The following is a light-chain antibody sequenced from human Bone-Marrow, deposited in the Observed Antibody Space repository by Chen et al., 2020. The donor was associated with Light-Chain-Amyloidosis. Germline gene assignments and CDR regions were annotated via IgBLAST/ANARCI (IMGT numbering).Light chain of an antibody. Sequence: SYELTQPPSVAVSPGQKARITCSGDDLPTKYAYWYQQKPGQAPVLVIHRDTERPSGISERFSGTSSGKTATLTISGVQSEDESDYHCQSADSSGTYEVIFGGGTKLTVL. J-gene: IGLJ2*01. CDR3: QSADSSGTYEVI. CDR2: RDT. V-gene: IGLV3-25*03. CDR1: DLPTKY.